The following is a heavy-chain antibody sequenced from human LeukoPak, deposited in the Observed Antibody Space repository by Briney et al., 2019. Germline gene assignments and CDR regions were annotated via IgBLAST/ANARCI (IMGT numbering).Heavy chain of an antibody. V-gene: IGHV4-4*02. CDR3: AAQPYDSSGYYSFDY. CDR2: IFHSGST. Sequence: SGTLSLTCAVSGGSINSTNWWSWVRQPPGKGLEWIGEIFHSGSTNYNPSLKSRVTISVDKSYHQFSLQLTSVTAADTAVYYCAAQPYDSSGYYSFDYWGQGTLVTVSS. CDR1: GGSINSTNW. J-gene: IGHJ4*02. D-gene: IGHD3-22*01.